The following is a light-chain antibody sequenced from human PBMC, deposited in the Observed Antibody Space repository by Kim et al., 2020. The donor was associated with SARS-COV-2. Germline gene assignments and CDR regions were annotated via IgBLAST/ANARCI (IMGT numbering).Light chain of an antibody. CDR3: QKYNSVPYT. V-gene: IGKV1-27*01. CDR2: DAS. J-gene: IGKJ2*01. CDR1: QGISNY. Sequence: DIQMTQSPTAPSASVGDRVTITCRASQGISNYLAWYQQKPGKVPKLLIYDASTLRSGVPSRFSGSGSGTDFTLTISSLQPEDVATYYCQKYNSVPYTFGQGTKLEI.